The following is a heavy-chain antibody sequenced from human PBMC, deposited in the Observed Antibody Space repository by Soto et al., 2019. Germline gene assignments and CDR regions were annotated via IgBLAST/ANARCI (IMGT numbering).Heavy chain of an antibody. J-gene: IGHJ6*02. D-gene: IGHD5-12*01. V-gene: IGHV3-7*05. CDR2: TNEDGSEK. CDR1: GFTFSAYW. CDR3: ARARRDGYTGFAMDA. Sequence: PGGSLRLSCAASGFTFSAYWMSLVRQAPGRGLEWVADTNEDGSEKHYADAVKGRFSISRDNAKNSVSLQMNSLSAADTAVYYCARARRDGYTGFAMDAWGQGTTVTVSS.